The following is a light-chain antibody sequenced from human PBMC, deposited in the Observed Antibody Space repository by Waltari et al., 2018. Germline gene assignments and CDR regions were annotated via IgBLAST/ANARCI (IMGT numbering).Light chain of an antibody. V-gene: IGLV2-8*01. J-gene: IGLJ3*02. Sequence: QSALTQPPSASGSPGQSVTISCTGTSRDIGGSNFVSWYQQRPGKAPRFLIYDVNKRPSVVADRFSGSNSGNTASLTVSGLQPDDEATYYGSAFAGSNNFGVFGGGTKLTVL. CDR1: SRDIGGSNF. CDR2: DVN. CDR3: SAFAGSNNFGV.